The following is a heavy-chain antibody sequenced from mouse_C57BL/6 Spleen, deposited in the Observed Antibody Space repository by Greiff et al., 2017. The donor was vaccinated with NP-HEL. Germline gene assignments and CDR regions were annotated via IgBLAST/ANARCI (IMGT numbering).Heavy chain of an antibody. CDR2: ILPGSGST. CDR3: GREGIDDVYPAWFAA. Sequence: VQLQQSGAELMKPGASVKLSCKATGYTFTGYWIEWVKQRPGHGLEWIGEILPGSGSTNYNEKFKGKATFTADTSSNPAYMQLSILTTASSAIYYGGREGIDDVYPAWFAAWGQGTRVTVSA. CDR1: GYTFTGYW. J-gene: IGHJ3*01. V-gene: IGHV1-9*01. D-gene: IGHD2-3*01.